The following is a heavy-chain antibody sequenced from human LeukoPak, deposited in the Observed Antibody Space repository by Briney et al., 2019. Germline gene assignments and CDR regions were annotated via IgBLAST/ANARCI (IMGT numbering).Heavy chain of an antibody. V-gene: IGHV1-46*01. Sequence: ASVKVSCKASGYTFTSFGISWVRQAPGQGLEWMGIINPSGGSTRYAQKFQGRVTMTRDTSTSTVYMELSSLRSEDTAVYYCARGVVFKSSSWYDTWGQGTLVTVSS. J-gene: IGHJ5*02. D-gene: IGHD2-15*01. CDR1: GYTFTSFG. CDR3: ARGVVFKSSSWYDT. CDR2: INPSGGST.